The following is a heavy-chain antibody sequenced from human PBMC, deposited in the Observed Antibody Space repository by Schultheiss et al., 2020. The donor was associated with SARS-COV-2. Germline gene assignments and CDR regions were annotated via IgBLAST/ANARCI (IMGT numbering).Heavy chain of an antibody. CDR1: GGSISSGGYY. Sequence: LRLSCTVSGGSISSGGYYWSWIRQPAGKGLEWIGRIYTSGSTNYNPSLKSRVTISVDTSKNQFSLKLSSVTAADTAVYYCARTRRDIVVVPAAIHYYYYGMDVWGQGTTVTVSS. CDR3: ARTRRDIVVVPAAIHYYYYGMDV. D-gene: IGHD2-2*01. V-gene: IGHV4-61*02. J-gene: IGHJ6*02. CDR2: IYTSGST.